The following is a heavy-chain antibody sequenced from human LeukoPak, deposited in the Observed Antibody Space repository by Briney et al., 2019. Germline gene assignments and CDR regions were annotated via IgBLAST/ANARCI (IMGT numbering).Heavy chain of an antibody. V-gene: IGHV4-34*01. CDR2: INHGGST. CDR3: ARQDYYYDSSGYGR. J-gene: IGHJ4*02. D-gene: IGHD3-22*01. CDR1: GGSFSGYY. Sequence: SETLSLTSAVYGGSFSGYYWSWIRQPPGKGLEWMVEINHGGSTNYNTSLKSRVTISVDTSKNQFSLKRSSVTAEDTAWYYSARQDYYYDSSGYGRWGQGTLVSVSS.